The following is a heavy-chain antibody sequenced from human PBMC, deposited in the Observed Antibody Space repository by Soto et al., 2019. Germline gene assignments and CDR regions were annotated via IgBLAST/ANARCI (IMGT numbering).Heavy chain of an antibody. D-gene: IGHD2-2*01. V-gene: IGHV1-18*01. CDR2: ISAYNGNT. CDR3: AREGPAYCSSTSCYYYYGMDV. CDR1: GYTFTSYG. Sequence: GASVKVSCKASGYTFTSYGISWVRQAPGQGLEWMGWISAYNGNTNYAQKLQGRVTMTTDTSTSTAYMEVRSLRSDDTAVYYCAREGPAYCSSTSCYYYYGMDVWGQGTTVTVS. J-gene: IGHJ6*02.